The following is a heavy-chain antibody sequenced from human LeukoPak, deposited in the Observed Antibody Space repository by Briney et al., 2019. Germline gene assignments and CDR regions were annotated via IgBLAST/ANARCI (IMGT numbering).Heavy chain of an antibody. Sequence: GGSLRLSCAPSVFTLTSYAKSWVPEAPGEGREWVSAISGSGGSTFYAASVKGRFTISRDNSKNTLYLQMNSLRAEDTTVYYCAKDLEYQLLWGSFDYWGQGTLVTVSS. J-gene: IGHJ4*02. CDR2: ISGSGGST. D-gene: IGHD2-2*01. CDR1: VFTLTSYA. CDR3: AKDLEYQLLWGSFDY. V-gene: IGHV3-23*01.